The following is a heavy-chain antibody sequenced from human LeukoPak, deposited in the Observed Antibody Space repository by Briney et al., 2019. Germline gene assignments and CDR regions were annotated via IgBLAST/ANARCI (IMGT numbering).Heavy chain of an antibody. V-gene: IGHV3-23*01. CDR2: ISGSGGST. D-gene: IGHD3-16*02. J-gene: IGHJ4*02. Sequence: GGSLRLSCAASGFTFSSYAMSWVRQAPGKGLEWVSAISGSGGSTYSADSVKGRFTISRDNSKNTLYLRMNSLRAEDTAVYYCARGIMITFGGVIALDYWGQGTLVTVSS. CDR1: GFTFSSYA. CDR3: ARGIMITFGGVIALDY.